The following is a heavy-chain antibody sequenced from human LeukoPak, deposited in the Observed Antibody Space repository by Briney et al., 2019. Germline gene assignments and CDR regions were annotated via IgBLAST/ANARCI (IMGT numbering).Heavy chain of an antibody. Sequence: PSETLSLTCTVSGRSINRHYWRWPRHPPGEGLECLGYIYYSGRTNYNPSLKSRVTISVDTSKNQFYLKLSSVTAADTAVYYCARDGEMATIENYFDYWGQGTLVTVSS. CDR2: IYYSGRT. J-gene: IGHJ4*02. D-gene: IGHD5-24*01. CDR3: ARDGEMATIENYFDY. V-gene: IGHV4-59*11. CDR1: GRSINRHY.